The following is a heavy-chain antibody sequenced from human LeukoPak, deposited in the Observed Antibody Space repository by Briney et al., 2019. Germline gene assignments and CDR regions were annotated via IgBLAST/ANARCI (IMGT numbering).Heavy chain of an antibody. D-gene: IGHD3-22*01. J-gene: IGHJ4*02. CDR1: GFTVSSNY. V-gene: IGHV3-53*01. Sequence: GGSLRLSCAASGFTVSSNYMSWVRQAPGKGLEWVSVIYSGGSTYYADSVKGRFTISRDNSKNTLYLQMNSLRAEDTAVYYCARDGRGYDSSGYPEDYWGQGTLVTVSS. CDR2: IYSGGST. CDR3: ARDGRGYDSSGYPEDY.